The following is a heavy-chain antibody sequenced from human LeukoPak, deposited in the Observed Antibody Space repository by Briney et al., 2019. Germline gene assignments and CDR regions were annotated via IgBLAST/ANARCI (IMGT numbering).Heavy chain of an antibody. CDR3: ARARKGLHYYYGMDV. Sequence: SETLSLTCAVYGGSFSGYYWSWIRQPPGKGLEWIAEINHSGSTNYNPSLKSRVTISVDTSKNQFSLKLSSVTAADTAVYYCARARKGLHYYYGMDVWGQGTTVTVSS. CDR1: GGSFSGYY. V-gene: IGHV4-34*01. J-gene: IGHJ6*02. CDR2: INHSGST.